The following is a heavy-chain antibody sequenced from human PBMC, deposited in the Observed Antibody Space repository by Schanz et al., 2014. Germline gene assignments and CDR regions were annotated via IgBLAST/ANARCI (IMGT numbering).Heavy chain of an antibody. J-gene: IGHJ3*02. CDR1: GFTFSAYG. CDR3: AKDPHRDYGGKPQAFDI. CDR2: IWYDGNNK. Sequence: ESGGGLVLPGGSLRLSCDASGFTFSAYGMHWVRQAPGKGLEWVAVIWYDGNNKYYADSVKGRFTISRDNSKNTLYLQMNSLRAEDTALYYCAKDPHRDYGGKPQAFDIWGQGTMVTVSS. V-gene: IGHV3-33*06. D-gene: IGHD4-17*01.